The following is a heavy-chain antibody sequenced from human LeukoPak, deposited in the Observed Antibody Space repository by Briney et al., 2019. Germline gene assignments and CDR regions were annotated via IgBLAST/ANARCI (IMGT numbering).Heavy chain of an antibody. CDR3: TSDPTFYSGRYCFDY. V-gene: IGHV1-58*01. CDR2: FVVGSGNT. Sequence: SVKVSCKDSGFTFSNSAVQWVRQARGQRLEWIGWFVVGSGNTNYAQKFQERVTITRDMSTSTAYMELSSLRSEDTAVYYCTSDPTFYSGRYCFDYWGQGTLVTVSS. CDR1: GFTFSNSA. J-gene: IGHJ4*02. D-gene: IGHD1-26*01.